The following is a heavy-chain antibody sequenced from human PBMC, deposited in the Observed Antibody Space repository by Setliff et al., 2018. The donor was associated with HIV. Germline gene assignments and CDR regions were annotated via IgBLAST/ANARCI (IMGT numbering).Heavy chain of an antibody. CDR2: INPNTGGT. D-gene: IGHD3-9*01. V-gene: IGHV1-2*02. Sequence: ASVKVSCKASGYTFTGYYMHWVRQAPGQGLEWMGWINPNTGGTNFAQKFQGRVTITADESTSTVYMALSSLTSEDTAVYYCERDFEGMSAIDGFEDWGQGTLVTVSS. J-gene: IGHJ5*01. CDR3: ERDFEGMSAIDGFED. CDR1: GYTFTGYY.